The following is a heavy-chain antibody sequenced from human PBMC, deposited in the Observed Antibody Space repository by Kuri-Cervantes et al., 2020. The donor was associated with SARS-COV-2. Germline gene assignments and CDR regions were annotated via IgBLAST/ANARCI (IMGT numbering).Heavy chain of an antibody. CDR3: AREGKPAASSYYYYYYMDV. Sequence: GGSLRLSCAASGFTFSSYAMHWVRQAPGKGLEWVAVISYDGSNKYYADSVKGRFTISRDNSKNTLYLQMNSLRAEDTAVYYCAREGKPAASSYYYYYYMDVWGKGTTVTGSS. J-gene: IGHJ6*03. D-gene: IGHD2-2*01. CDR1: GFTFSSYA. V-gene: IGHV3-30*04. CDR2: ISYDGSNK.